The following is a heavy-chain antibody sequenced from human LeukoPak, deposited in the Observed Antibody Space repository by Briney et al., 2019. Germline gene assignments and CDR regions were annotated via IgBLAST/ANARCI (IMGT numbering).Heavy chain of an antibody. Sequence: HPGGSLRLSCAASGFTVSSNYMSWVRQAPGKGLEWVSVIYSGGSTYYADSVKGRFTISRDNSKNTLYLQMNSLRAEDTAVYYCARDMVYYFDYWGQGTLVTVSS. V-gene: IGHV3-66*01. D-gene: IGHD3-10*01. CDR2: IYSGGST. J-gene: IGHJ4*02. CDR1: GFTVSSNY. CDR3: ARDMVYYFDY.